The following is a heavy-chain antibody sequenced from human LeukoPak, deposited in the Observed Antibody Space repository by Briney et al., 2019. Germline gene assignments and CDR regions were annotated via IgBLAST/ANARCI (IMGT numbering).Heavy chain of an antibody. J-gene: IGHJ1*01. V-gene: IGHV7-4-1*02. CDR3: ARDYTLTLGTTTYFQH. CDR2: ISTNTGNP. D-gene: IGHD1-7*01. Sequence: GASVKVSCKASGYIFSIYAMIWVRQAPGQGLELMGWISTNTGNPTYAQGFTGRFVFSLDTSVSTAYLQINSLKAEGTAVYYCARDYTLTLGTTTYFQHWGQGTLVTVSS. CDR1: GYIFSIYA.